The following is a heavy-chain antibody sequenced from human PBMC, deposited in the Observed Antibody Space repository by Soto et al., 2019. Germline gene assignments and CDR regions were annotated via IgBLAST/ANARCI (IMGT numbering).Heavy chain of an antibody. D-gene: IGHD6-6*01. V-gene: IGHV3-9*01. Sequence: EVQLVESGGGLVQPGRSLRLSCAASGFTFDDYAMHWVRQAPGKGMEWVSSINWNSGSIGYAGSVKGRFTISRDNAKNSMYLQMNSLRAEDSALYYCAKDYYSSSSGMDYWGQGTLVTVSS. J-gene: IGHJ4*02. CDR2: INWNSGSI. CDR1: GFTFDDYA. CDR3: AKDYYSSSSGMDY.